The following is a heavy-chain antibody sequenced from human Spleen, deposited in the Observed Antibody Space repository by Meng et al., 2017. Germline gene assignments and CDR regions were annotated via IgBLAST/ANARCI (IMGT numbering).Heavy chain of an antibody. J-gene: IGHJ4*02. V-gene: IGHV4-30-4*01. CDR3: VRGRRGGTVWYWGLVY. D-gene: IGHD6-19*01. CDR1: GGSISSGDYY. CDR2: SYYGGST. Sequence: QVQLQESGPGLVKPAQTLSLTCTVPGGSISSGDYYWSWIRQPPGKGLEWIGYSYYGGSTYYNPSLKSRVSISVDTSRNQFSLKLNSVTAADTAVYYCVRGRRGGTVWYWGLVYWGQGTLVTVSS.